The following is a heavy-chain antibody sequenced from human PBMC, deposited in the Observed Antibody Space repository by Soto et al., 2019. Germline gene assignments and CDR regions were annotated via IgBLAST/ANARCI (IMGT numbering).Heavy chain of an antibody. Sequence: QVQLQESGPGLVKPSQTLSLTCTVSGGSISSGDYYWSWIRQPPGKGLECIGYIYYSGSTYYNPSPKSRVTISVDTSKNQFSLKLTSVTAADTAVYYCARLLIAAAGTYFDYWGQGTLVTVSS. CDR2: IYYSGST. CDR1: GGSISSGDYY. CDR3: ARLLIAAAGTYFDY. J-gene: IGHJ4*02. D-gene: IGHD6-13*01. V-gene: IGHV4-30-4*01.